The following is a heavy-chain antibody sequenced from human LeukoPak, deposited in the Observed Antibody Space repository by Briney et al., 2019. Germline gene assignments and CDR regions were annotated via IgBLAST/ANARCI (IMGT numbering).Heavy chain of an antibody. J-gene: IGHJ4*02. Sequence: ASVKVSCKVSGYTLTELSMHWVRQAPGKGLEWMGGFDPEDGETIYAQKFQGRVTMTEDTSTDAAYMELSSLRSEDTAVYYCAVSYYDSSGYYSSTEYWGQGTLVTVSS. D-gene: IGHD3-22*01. CDR2: FDPEDGET. CDR1: GYTLTELS. CDR3: AVSYYDSSGYYSSTEY. V-gene: IGHV1-24*01.